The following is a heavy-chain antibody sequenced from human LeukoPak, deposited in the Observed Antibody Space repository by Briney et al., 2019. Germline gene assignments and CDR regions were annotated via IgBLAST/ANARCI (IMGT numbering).Heavy chain of an antibody. CDR1: GGSISTYY. Sequence: PSETLSLTCTVSGGSISTYYWSWIRQPPGKGLEWIGYIYYSGNTNYNPSLKSRVTIPVDTSKNQFSLKLSSVTAADTAVYYCARAGSGYSLYDYWGQGTLVTVSS. J-gene: IGHJ4*02. V-gene: IGHV4-59*01. D-gene: IGHD3-22*01. CDR3: ARAGSGYSLYDY. CDR2: IYYSGNT.